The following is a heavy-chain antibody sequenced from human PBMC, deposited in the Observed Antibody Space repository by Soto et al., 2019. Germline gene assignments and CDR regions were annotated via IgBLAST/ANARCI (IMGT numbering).Heavy chain of an antibody. CDR2: ISGSGGST. J-gene: IGHJ5*02. CDR1: GFTFSSYA. V-gene: IGHV3-23*01. D-gene: IGHD3-10*01. CDR3: AKDYYGSGAINGFDP. Sequence: EVQLLESGGGLVQPGGSLRLSCAASGFTFSSYAMSWVRQAPGKGLEWVSAISGSGGSTYYADSVKGRFTISRDNSKNTLYLQMNRLRAEDTAVYYFAKDYYGSGAINGFDPWGQGTLVTVSS.